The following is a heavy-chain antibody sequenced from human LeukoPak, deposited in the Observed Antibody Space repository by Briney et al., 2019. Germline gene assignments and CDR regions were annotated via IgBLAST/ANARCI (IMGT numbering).Heavy chain of an antibody. D-gene: IGHD3-10*01. V-gene: IGHV1-69*04. CDR3: ARDLGERIIGY. Sequence: EASVKVSCKASGGTFSSYAISWVRQAPGQGLEWMGRIIPILGIANYAQKFQGRVTITADESTSTAYMELSSLRSEDTAVYYCARDLGERIIGYWGQGTLVTVSS. J-gene: IGHJ4*02. CDR2: IIPILGIA. CDR1: GGTFSSYA.